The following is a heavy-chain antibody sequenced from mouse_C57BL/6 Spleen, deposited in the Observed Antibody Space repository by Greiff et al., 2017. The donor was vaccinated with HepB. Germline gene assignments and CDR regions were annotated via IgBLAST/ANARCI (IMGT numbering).Heavy chain of an antibody. Sequence: VQLQQSGPELVKPGASVKISCKASGYAFSSSWMNWVKQRPGKGLEWIGRIYPGDGDTNYNGKFKGKATLTADKSSSTAYMQLSSLTSEDSAVYFCARGGTTAGYFDVWGTGTTVTVSS. J-gene: IGHJ1*03. V-gene: IGHV1-82*01. CDR1: GYAFSSSW. CDR3: ARGGTTAGYFDV. D-gene: IGHD1-2*01. CDR2: IYPGDGDT.